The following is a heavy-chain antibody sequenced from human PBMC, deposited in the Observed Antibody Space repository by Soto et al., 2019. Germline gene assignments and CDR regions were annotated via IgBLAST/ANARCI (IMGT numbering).Heavy chain of an antibody. Sequence: QVQLVQSGAEVKKPGASVKVSCKASGYTFTSYGISWVRQAPGQGLEWTGWISAYNGNTNYAQKLQGRVTMTTDTSTSTAYMELRSLRSDDTAVYYCARDVVRHDYGDYWGRFDPWGHGTLVTVSS. J-gene: IGHJ5*02. D-gene: IGHD4-17*01. V-gene: IGHV1-18*04. CDR2: ISAYNGNT. CDR1: GYTFTSYG. CDR3: ARDVVRHDYGDYWGRFDP.